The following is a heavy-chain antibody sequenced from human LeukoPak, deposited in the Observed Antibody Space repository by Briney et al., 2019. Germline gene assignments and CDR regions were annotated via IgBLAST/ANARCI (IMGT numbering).Heavy chain of an antibody. V-gene: IGHV3-66*01. CDR1: GFTFHIYA. D-gene: IGHD6-19*01. CDR2: LYGGGSA. Sequence: PGGSLRLSCAASGFTFHIYAMNWVRQAPGKGLEWVSVLYGGGSAYYPDSVKGRFTISRDNSKNTLYLQMNSLRAEDTAVYYCAGNAYSSGWYGYFQHWGQGTLVTVSS. J-gene: IGHJ1*01. CDR3: AGNAYSSGWYGYFQH.